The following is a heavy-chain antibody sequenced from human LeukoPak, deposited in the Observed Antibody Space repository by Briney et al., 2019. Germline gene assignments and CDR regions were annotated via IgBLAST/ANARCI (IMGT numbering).Heavy chain of an antibody. D-gene: IGHD2-2*01. V-gene: IGHV5-51*01. Sequence: PGESLKISCKGSGYSFTSYWIGWVRQMPGKGLEWMGIIYPGDSDTRYSPSFQGQVTISADKSISTAYLQWSGLKASDTAMYYCARSLGACSSTSCYALDYYYMDVWGKGTTVTVSS. CDR2: IYPGDSDT. CDR3: ARSLGACSSTSCYALDYYYMDV. J-gene: IGHJ6*03. CDR1: GYSFTSYW.